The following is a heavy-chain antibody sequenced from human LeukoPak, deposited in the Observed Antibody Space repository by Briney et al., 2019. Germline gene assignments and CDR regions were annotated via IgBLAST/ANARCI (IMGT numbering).Heavy chain of an antibody. J-gene: IGHJ4*02. CDR1: GGSISSYY. V-gene: IGHV4-59*08. CDR3: ASTPDTAMVTNYFDY. Sequence: SETLSLTCTVSGGSISSYYWSWIRQPPGKGLEWIGYIYYSGSTNYNPSLKSRVTISVDTSKNQFSLKLSSVTAADTAVYYCASTPDTAMVTNYFDYWGQGTLVTVSS. D-gene: IGHD5-18*01. CDR2: IYYSGST.